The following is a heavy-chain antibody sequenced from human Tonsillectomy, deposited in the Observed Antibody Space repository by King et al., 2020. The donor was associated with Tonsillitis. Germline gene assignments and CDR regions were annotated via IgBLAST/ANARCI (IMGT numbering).Heavy chain of an antibody. CDR1: GGSFIGYS. V-gene: IGHV4-34*01. Sequence: VQLQQWGAGLLKASETLSLTCAVCGGSFIGYSWTWILQASGKGLEWLGEINHSGRTNSAASLKRRVTLSGDTSMNEFSLNLSSVTAADTAVYFCARGPLYDFWSGGLDYWGQGILVTVSS. CDR2: INHSGRT. D-gene: IGHD3-3*01. CDR3: ARGPLYDFWSGGLDY. J-gene: IGHJ4*02.